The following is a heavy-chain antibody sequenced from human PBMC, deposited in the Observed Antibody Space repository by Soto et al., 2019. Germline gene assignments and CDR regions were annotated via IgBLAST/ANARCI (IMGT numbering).Heavy chain of an antibody. J-gene: IGHJ4*02. Sequence: EVQMLESGGGLVQPGGSLRLSCAASGFTFSNYAMSWVRQAPGKGLEWVSAVSGSGGSTYYADSVKGRFTISRDNSKNTLYLQLNSLRAEDTAVYYCANSKGNDSSGYPLAYFDYWGQGTLVTVSS. V-gene: IGHV3-23*01. D-gene: IGHD3-22*01. CDR1: GFTFSNYA. CDR2: VSGSGGST. CDR3: ANSKGNDSSGYPLAYFDY.